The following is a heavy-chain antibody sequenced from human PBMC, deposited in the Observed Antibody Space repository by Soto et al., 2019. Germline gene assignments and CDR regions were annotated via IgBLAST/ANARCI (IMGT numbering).Heavy chain of an antibody. V-gene: IGHV4-59*01. CDR3: ARGNVRFLDPGSQPYYYYYGMDV. D-gene: IGHD3-3*01. CDR1: GGSISSYY. J-gene: IGHJ6*02. CDR2: IYYSGST. Sequence: PSETLSLTCTVSGGSISSYYWSWIRQPPGKGLEWIGYIYYSGSTNYNPSLKSRVTISVDTSKNQFSLKLSSVTAEDTAVYYCARGNVRFLDPGSQPYYYYYGMDVWGQGTTVTVSS.